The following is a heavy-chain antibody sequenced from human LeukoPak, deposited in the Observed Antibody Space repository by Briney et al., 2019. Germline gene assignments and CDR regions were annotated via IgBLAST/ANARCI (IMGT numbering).Heavy chain of an antibody. CDR1: GFTVSSNY. V-gene: IGHV3-66*01. CDR2: IYSGGST. J-gene: IGHJ3*02. CDR3: ARGWSGYDTVAQDAFDI. D-gene: IGHD5-12*01. Sequence: GGSLRLSCAASGFTVSSNYMSWVRQAPGKRLEWVSVIYSGGSTYYADSVKGRFTIPRANSKNTLYLQMNSLRAEDTAVYYCARGWSGYDTVAQDAFDIWGQGTMVTVSS.